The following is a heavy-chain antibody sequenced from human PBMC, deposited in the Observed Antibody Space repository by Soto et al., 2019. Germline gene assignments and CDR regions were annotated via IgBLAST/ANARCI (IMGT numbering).Heavy chain of an antibody. CDR1: VFTFSSYA. D-gene: IGHD6-13*01. V-gene: IGHV3-23*01. J-gene: IGHJ5*02. CDR2: ISGSGGST. CDR3: AKWPPRRIAAAGNWFDP. Sequence: HPGWSLRLSCAASVFTFSSYAMSLVRQSPGKGLEWVSAISGSGGSTYYADSVKGRFTISRDNSKNTLYLQMNSLRAEDLAVYYCAKWPPRRIAAAGNWFDPWGQGTLVTVSS.